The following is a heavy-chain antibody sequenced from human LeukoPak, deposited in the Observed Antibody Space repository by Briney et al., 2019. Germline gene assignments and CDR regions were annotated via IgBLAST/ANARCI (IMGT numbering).Heavy chain of an antibody. CDR3: ASDVGHSGYDSIGGIDY. J-gene: IGHJ4*02. CDR2: ISGSGGST. Sequence: GGTLRLSCAASGFTFSSYGMSWVRQAPGKGLEWVSAISGSGGSTYYADSVKGRFTISRDNSKNTLYLQMNSLRAEDTAVYYCASDVGHSGYDSIGGIDYWGQGTLVTVSS. V-gene: IGHV3-23*01. D-gene: IGHD5-12*01. CDR1: GFTFSSYG.